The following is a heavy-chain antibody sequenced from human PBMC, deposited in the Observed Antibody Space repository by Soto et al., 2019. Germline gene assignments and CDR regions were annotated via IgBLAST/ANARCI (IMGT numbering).Heavy chain of an antibody. Sequence: QVQLQESGPGLVKPSETLSLTCTVSGDFINGYYWSWIRQPPGQGLEWSGHVDYSGSTNYNPSLRSRLTIAIDTSKKQFSLKLSTVTAADTAVYYCARGLWGGYHPDYWGRGTLVPVSS. J-gene: IGHJ4*02. V-gene: IGHV4-59*01. CDR1: GDFINGYY. CDR3: ARGLWGGYHPDY. CDR2: VDYSGST. D-gene: IGHD3-3*01.